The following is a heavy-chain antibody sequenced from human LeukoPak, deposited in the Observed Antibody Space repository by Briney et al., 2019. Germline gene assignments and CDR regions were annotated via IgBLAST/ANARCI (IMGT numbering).Heavy chain of an antibody. D-gene: IGHD3-22*01. CDR3: ARGEVVVITTNQGLNYGMDF. CDR2: IIPIFGTA. J-gene: IGHJ6*02. CDR1: GGTFSSYA. Sequence: SVKVSCKASGGTFSSYAISWVRQAPGQGLEWMGGIIPIFGTANYAQRFQGRVTITADESTSTAYMELSSLRSEDTAVYYCARGEVVVITTNQGLNYGMDFWAKGPRSPSP. V-gene: IGHV1-69*13.